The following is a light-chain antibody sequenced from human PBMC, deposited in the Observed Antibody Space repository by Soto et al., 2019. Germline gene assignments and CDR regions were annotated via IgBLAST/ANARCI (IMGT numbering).Light chain of an antibody. CDR3: QQYRPSPAIS. V-gene: IGKV3-20*01. CDR2: AVS. J-gene: IGKJ5*01. CDR1: RSVSSNY. Sequence: VLTQSPGTLSLSPGERATLSCRASRSVSSNYLGWYQQKPGQAPRLLIYAVSTRATGIPDRFSGSGSGTDFTLTISRREPEDSALYFCQQYRPSPAISFGQGTRLEIK.